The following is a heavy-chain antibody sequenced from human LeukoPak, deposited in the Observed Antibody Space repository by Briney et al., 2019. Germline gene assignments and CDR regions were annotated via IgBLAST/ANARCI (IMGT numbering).Heavy chain of an antibody. Sequence: GSLRLSCAASGFTFSDFYMSWIRQAPGKGLEWVSYIDSSGSTIWYADSVRGRFTISRDNARTSLYLQMNGLRAEDTAVYYCALLGNGAFDIWGQGTMVTVSS. CDR2: IDSSGSTI. V-gene: IGHV3-11*04. CDR1: GFTFSDFY. J-gene: IGHJ3*02. D-gene: IGHD7-27*01. CDR3: ALLGNGAFDI.